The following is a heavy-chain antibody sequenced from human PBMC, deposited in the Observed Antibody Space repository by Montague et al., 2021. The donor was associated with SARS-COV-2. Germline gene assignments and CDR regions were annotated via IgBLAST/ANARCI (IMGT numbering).Heavy chain of an antibody. V-gene: IGHV3-21*01. Sequence: SLSLSFSASGFTFSSYSMNWVRQAPGKGLEWVSSISSSSSYIYYADSVKGRFTISRDNAKNSLYLQMNSLRAEDTAVYYCARVREISYDFWSGPRVYMDVWGKGTTVTVSS. CDR2: ISSSSSYI. D-gene: IGHD3-3*01. CDR3: ARVREISYDFWSGPRVYMDV. J-gene: IGHJ6*03. CDR1: GFTFSSYS.